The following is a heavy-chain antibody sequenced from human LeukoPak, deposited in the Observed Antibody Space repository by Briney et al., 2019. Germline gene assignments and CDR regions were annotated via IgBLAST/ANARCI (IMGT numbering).Heavy chain of an antibody. CDR3: AKGSDLFWSGSMWFDP. V-gene: IGHV3-23*01. Sequence: PGRSLRLSCVASGFTFDDYSMHWVRQAPGKGLEWVSAISGSGGSTYYADSVKGRFTISRDNSKNTLYLQMNSLRAEDTAVYYCAKGSDLFWSGSMWFDPWGQGTLVTVSS. J-gene: IGHJ5*02. D-gene: IGHD3-3*01. CDR2: ISGSGGST. CDR1: GFTFDDYS.